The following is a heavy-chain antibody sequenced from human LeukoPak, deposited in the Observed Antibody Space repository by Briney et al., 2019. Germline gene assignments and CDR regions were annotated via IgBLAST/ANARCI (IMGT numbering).Heavy chain of an antibody. J-gene: IGHJ3*02. CDR3: ARHTGGVLRYFDWLYGGEAFDI. CDR1: GYSFTSYW. Sequence: GASLKISCKGSGYSFTSYWIGWVRPLPGKGLEWMGIIYPGDSDTRYSPSFQGQVTISADKSISTAYLQWSSLKASDTAMYYCARHTGGVLRYFDWLYGGEAFDIWGQGTMVTVSS. D-gene: IGHD3-9*01. V-gene: IGHV5-51*01. CDR2: IYPGDSDT.